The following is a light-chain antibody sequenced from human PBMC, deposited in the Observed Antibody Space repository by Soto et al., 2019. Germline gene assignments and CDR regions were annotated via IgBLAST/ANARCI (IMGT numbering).Light chain of an antibody. J-gene: IGLJ3*02. CDR1: SGHSTYI. V-gene: IGLV4-60*02. CDR3: ETWDSNTRV. CDR2: LEGSGRY. Sequence: QSVLTQSSSASASLGSSVKLTCTLSSGHSTYIIAWHQEQPGKAPRYLMNLEGSGRYTRGSGVPDRFSGSSSGADRYLTISNLQFEDEADYYCETWDSNTRVFGGGTKLTVL.